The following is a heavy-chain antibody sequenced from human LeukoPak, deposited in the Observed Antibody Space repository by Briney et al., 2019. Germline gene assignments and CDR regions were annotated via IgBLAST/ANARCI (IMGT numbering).Heavy chain of an antibody. D-gene: IGHD3-22*01. J-gene: IGHJ6*02. CDR3: ARDPEHDSSGYYPSYYYGMDV. V-gene: IGHV3-30-3*01. Sequence: GGSLRLSCAASGFTFSSYAMHWARQAPGKGLEWVAVISYDGSNKYYADSVKGRFTISRDNSKNTLYLQMNSLRAEDTAVYYCARDPEHDSSGYYPSYYYGMDVWGQGTTVTVSS. CDR1: GFTFSSYA. CDR2: ISYDGSNK.